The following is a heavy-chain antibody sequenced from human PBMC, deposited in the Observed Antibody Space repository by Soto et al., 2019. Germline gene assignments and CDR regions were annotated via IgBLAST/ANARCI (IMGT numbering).Heavy chain of an antibody. CDR2: IIPIFGAA. Sequence: ASVKVSCKASGGTFSSYAISWVRQAPGQGLEWMGGIIPIFGAANYAQKFQGRVTITADKSTSTAYMELSSLRSEDTAVYYCARVGDYSYYGMDVWGQGTTVTVSS. CDR3: ARVGDYSYYGMDV. V-gene: IGHV1-69*06. J-gene: IGHJ6*02. CDR1: GGTFSSYA.